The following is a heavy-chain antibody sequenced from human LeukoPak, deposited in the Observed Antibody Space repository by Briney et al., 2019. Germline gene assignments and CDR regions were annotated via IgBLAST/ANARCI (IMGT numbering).Heavy chain of an antibody. CDR1: GGSISSYY. V-gene: IGHV4-59*01. D-gene: IGHD6-19*01. J-gene: IGHJ4*02. CDR2: IYYSGST. Sequence: SETLSLTCTVSGGSISSYYCSWIRRPPGKGLEWIGYIYYSGSTNYNPSLKSRVTISVDTSKNQFSLKLSSVTAADTAVYYCARAGSSGWPGHFDYWGQGTLVTVSS. CDR3: ARAGSSGWPGHFDY.